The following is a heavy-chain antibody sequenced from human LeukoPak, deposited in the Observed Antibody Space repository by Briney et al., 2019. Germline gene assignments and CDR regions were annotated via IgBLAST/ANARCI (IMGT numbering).Heavy chain of an antibody. J-gene: IGHJ4*02. D-gene: IGHD3-10*01. CDR2: IYYSGST. CDR1: GGSISSGDYY. CDR3: ARDPVTMVRGATNDPDY. Sequence: SQTLSLTCTVSGGSISSGDYYWSWIRQPPGTGLEWIGYIYYSGSTYYNPSLKSRVTISVDTSKNQFSLKLSSVTAADTAVYYCARDPVTMVRGATNDPDYWGQGTLVTVSS. V-gene: IGHV4-30-4*01.